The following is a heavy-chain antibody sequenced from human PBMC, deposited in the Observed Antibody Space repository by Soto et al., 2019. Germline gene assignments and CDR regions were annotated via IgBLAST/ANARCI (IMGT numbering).Heavy chain of an antibody. CDR2: ANTNRNN. J-gene: IGHJ5*02. V-gene: IGHV4-4*07. Sequence: SEILSVTRTVSVGSITTSYWTWIRQPAGKGLEWVGRANTNRNNNYSSSPKSRVTMSVDTSKNQFSLRLSSVTAANTAVYYCARDTAAAVTNWFDPWGQGTMVTGSS. CDR3: ARDTAAAVTNWFDP. D-gene: IGHD6-13*01. CDR1: VGSITTSY.